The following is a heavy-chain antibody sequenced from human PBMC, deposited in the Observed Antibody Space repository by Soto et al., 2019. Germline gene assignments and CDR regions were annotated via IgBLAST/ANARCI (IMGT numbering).Heavy chain of an antibody. Sequence: GGSLRLSCTASGFTFGDYAMSWFRQAPGKGLEWVGFIRSKAYGGTTEYAAFVKGRFTISRDDSKSIAYLQMNSLKTEDTAVYYCTRDGSGSYYPNWFDPWGQGTLVTVSS. V-gene: IGHV3-49*03. CDR3: TRDGSGSYYPNWFDP. CDR2: IRSKAYGGTT. D-gene: IGHD3-10*01. CDR1: GFTFGDYA. J-gene: IGHJ5*02.